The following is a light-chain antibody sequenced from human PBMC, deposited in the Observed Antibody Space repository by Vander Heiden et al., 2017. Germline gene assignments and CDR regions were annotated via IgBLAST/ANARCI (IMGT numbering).Light chain of an antibody. V-gene: IGLV2-14*03. CDR1: SSDVGGYNY. J-gene: IGLJ3*02. CDR3: SAYTSSHTLV. Sequence: HSALPHPASVSGSPGQSITTSSTGTSSDVGGYNYVSWYQQRPGKAPELMIYDVSTRPSGVSNRFSGSKSGNTASLTISGLQAEDEADYYCSAYTSSHTLVFGGGTKLTVL. CDR2: DVS.